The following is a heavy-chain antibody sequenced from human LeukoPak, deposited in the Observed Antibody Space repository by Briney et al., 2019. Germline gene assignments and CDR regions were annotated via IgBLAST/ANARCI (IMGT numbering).Heavy chain of an antibody. J-gene: IGHJ3*02. D-gene: IGHD4-17*01. V-gene: IGHV3-21*01. Sequence: GGSLRLSCAASGFIFSTYNMNWVRQAPGKGLEWVSSISRSSTYIYYADSVKGRFTISRDNAKNSLYLQMNGLRAEDTAIYYCARDDYCDYPEPPLSDNAFDIWGQGTMVTVSS. CDR3: ARDDYCDYPEPPLSDNAFDI. CDR1: GFIFSTYN. CDR2: ISRSSTYI.